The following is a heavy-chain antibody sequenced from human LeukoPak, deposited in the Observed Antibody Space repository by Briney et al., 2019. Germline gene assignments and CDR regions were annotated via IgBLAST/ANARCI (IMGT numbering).Heavy chain of an antibody. CDR2: ISYDGSNK. CDR1: GFTFSSYG. V-gene: IGHV3-30*18. Sequence: PGGSLRLSCAASGFTFSSYGMHWVRQAPGKGLEWVAVISYDGSNKYYADSVKGRFTISRDNSKNTLYLQMNSLRAEDTAVYYCAKAQELIAVAGTIDYWGQGTLVTVSS. J-gene: IGHJ4*02. CDR3: AKAQELIAVAGTIDY. D-gene: IGHD6-19*01.